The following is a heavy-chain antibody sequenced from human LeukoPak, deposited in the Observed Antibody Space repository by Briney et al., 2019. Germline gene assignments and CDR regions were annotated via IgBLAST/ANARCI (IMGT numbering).Heavy chain of an antibody. CDR2: INPNSGGT. CDR1: GYSFTGYY. V-gene: IGHV1-2*02. Sequence: ASVKVSCKASGYSFTGYYIHWVRQAPGQGLEWMGWINPNSGGTNYAQKFQGRVTMTRDTSISTAYMELSRLRSDDTAVYYCARGGSGHYDSSSDYWGQGTLVTVSS. J-gene: IGHJ4*02. D-gene: IGHD3-22*01. CDR3: ARGGSGHYDSSSDY.